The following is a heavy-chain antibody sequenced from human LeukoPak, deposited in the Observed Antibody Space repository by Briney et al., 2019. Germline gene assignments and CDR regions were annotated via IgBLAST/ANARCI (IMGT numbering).Heavy chain of an antibody. J-gene: IGHJ4*02. CDR2: TYYTSKWNN. V-gene: IGHV6-1*01. CDR1: GDSVSRKSAV. CDR3: ARLFYYDSSGSLDY. D-gene: IGHD3-22*01. Sequence: SQTLSLTCAISGDSVSRKSAVWNWIRQSPLRGLEWLGRTYYTSKWNNDYAVFLKSRIIINPDASKNQFSLKLSSVTAADTAVYYCARLFYYDSSGSLDYWGQGTLVTVSS.